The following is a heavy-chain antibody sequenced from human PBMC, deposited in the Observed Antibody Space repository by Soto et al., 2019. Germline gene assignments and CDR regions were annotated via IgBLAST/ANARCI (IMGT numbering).Heavy chain of an antibody. J-gene: IGHJ6*02. D-gene: IGHD2-21*02. V-gene: IGHV4-59*01. CDR3: ARDLWGYCGTDCYPLDV. Sequence: SETLSLTCTVSGGSISGYYWSWIRQPPGKGLEWIGYMYNTGSTVYNPSFKSRVTISVDTSKNQFSLKLNSVTTADTAVYYCARDLWGYCGTDCYPLDVWGQGTTVTVS. CDR1: GGSISGYY. CDR2: MYNTGST.